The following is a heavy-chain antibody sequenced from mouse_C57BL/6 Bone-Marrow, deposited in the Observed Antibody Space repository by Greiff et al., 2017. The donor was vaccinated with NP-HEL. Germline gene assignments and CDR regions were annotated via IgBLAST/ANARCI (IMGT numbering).Heavy chain of an antibody. J-gene: IGHJ4*01. CDR1: GFSLSTFGMG. V-gene: IGHV8-8*01. D-gene: IGHD1-1*01. CDR2: IWWDDDK. Sequence: QVTLKESGPGILQPSQTLSLTCSFSGFSLSTFGMGVGWIRQPSGKGLEWLAHIWWDDDKYYNPALKSRLTISKDTSKNQVFLKIANVDTADTATYYCARIPHYYGSSYDAMDYWGQGTSVTVSS. CDR3: ARIPHYYGSSYDAMDY.